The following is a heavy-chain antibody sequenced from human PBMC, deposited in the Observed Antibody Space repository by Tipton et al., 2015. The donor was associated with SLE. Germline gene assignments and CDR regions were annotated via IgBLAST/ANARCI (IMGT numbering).Heavy chain of an antibody. D-gene: IGHD2-2*01. Sequence: GSLRLSCAASGFTFRRYAMTWVRQAPGKGLEWVSAISGSGRSTYYADSVKGQFNISRDNSKNTLYLQMNSLRAEDTAVYYCAKGGCSSTNCPRNWFDPWGQGTLVTVSS. CDR1: GFTFRRYA. J-gene: IGHJ5*02. CDR2: ISGSGRST. CDR3: AKGGCSSTNCPRNWFDP. V-gene: IGHV3-23*01.